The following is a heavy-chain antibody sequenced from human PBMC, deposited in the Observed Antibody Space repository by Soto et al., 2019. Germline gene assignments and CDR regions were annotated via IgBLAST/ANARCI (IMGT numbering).Heavy chain of an antibody. CDR2: ISYDGSNK. Sequence: PGGSLRLSCAASGFTFSSYGMHWVRQAPGKGLEWVAVISYDGSNKYYADSVKGRFTISRDNSKNTLYLQMNSLRAEDTAVYYCAKVGYSCGWRLYYYYGMDVWGQGTTVTV. CDR1: GFTFSSYG. CDR3: AKVGYSCGWRLYYYYGMDV. V-gene: IGHV3-30*18. J-gene: IGHJ6*02. D-gene: IGHD6-19*01.